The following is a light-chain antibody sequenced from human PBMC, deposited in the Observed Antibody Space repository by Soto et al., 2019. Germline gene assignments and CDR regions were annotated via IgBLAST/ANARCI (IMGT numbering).Light chain of an antibody. CDR1: QSIGTW. CDR2: RAS. V-gene: IGKV1-5*03. Sequence: DIQMTQSPSTLSASVGDRVTITCRASQSIGTWLAWYQQKPGKAPNLLIYRASALESGVPSRFSGSGSGTGFTLTISSLQPDDFATYYCQKYNDYWRTFGQGTKVEMK. CDR3: QKYNDYWRT. J-gene: IGKJ1*01.